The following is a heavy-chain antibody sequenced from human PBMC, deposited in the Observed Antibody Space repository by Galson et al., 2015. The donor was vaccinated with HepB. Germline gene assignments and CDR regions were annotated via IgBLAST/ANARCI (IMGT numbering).Heavy chain of an antibody. CDR2: ISGSGGST. CDR1: GFTFSSYA. CDR3: AKDPLGVATIGGSYYYYGMDV. Sequence: SLRLSCAASGFTFSSYAMSWVRQAPGKGLEWVSAISGSGGSTYYADSVKGRFTISRDNSKNTLYLQMNSLRAEDTAVYYCAKDPLGVATIGGSYYYYGMDVWGQGTTVTVSS. D-gene: IGHD5-12*01. V-gene: IGHV3-23*01. J-gene: IGHJ6*02.